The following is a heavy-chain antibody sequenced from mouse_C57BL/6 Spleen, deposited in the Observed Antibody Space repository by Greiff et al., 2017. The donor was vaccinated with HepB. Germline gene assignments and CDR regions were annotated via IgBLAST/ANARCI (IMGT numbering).Heavy chain of an antibody. CDR1: GYTFTSYW. CDR3: ARSRMNPWYFDV. Sequence: QVQLQQPGAELVKPGASVKMSCKASGYTFTSYWITWVKQRPGQGLEWIGDIYPGSGSTNYNEKFKSKATLTVDTSSSTAYMQLSSLTSEDSAVYYCARSRMNPWYFDVWGTGTTVTVSS. V-gene: IGHV1-55*01. CDR2: IYPGSGST. J-gene: IGHJ1*03. D-gene: IGHD2-10*02.